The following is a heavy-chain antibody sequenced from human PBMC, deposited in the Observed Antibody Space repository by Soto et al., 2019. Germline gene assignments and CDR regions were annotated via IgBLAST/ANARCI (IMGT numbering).Heavy chain of an antibody. V-gene: IGHV2-5*02. CDR1: GFSLSTSGVG. D-gene: IGHD2-15*01. Sequence: SGPTLVNPTQTLTLTCTISGFSLSTSGVGVGWIRQPPGKAPEWLALIYWDGVERYRPPLRSRLAITMDTSKNQVVLTMTSMDPVDTATYYCAHSPCSGGTCYLFDYWGQGALVTVSS. J-gene: IGHJ4*02. CDR2: IYWDGVE. CDR3: AHSPCSGGTCYLFDY.